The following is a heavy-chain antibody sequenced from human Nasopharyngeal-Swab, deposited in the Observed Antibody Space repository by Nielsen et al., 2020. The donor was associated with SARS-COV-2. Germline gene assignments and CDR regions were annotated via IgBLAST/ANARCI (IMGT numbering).Heavy chain of an antibody. CDR1: GFTFSSYW. Sequence: GESLKISCAASGFTFSSYWMSWVRQAPGKGLEWVANIKQDGSEKYYVDSVKGRFTISRDNAKNSLYLQMNSLRAEDTAVYYCASEGSRNYNYDFWSGYYFNRFDPWGQGTLVTVSS. J-gene: IGHJ5*02. CDR3: ASEGSRNYNYDFWSGYYFNRFDP. D-gene: IGHD3-3*01. V-gene: IGHV3-7*01. CDR2: IKQDGSEK.